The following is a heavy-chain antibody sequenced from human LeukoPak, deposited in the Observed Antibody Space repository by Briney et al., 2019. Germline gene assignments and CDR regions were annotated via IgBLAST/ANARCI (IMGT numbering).Heavy chain of an antibody. D-gene: IGHD1-26*01. V-gene: IGHV5-51*01. CDR1: GYSFTSYC. J-gene: IGHJ3*01. CDR3: GMSGDRVPLQDDVFDV. CDR2: IYPGDSGP. Sequence: GESLKISWKVSGYSFTSYCIGWVRQMPGKGLEWMGIIYPGDSGPTYSPSFQGQVTISVDKSISTAYLQWSSLQASDTAMYYCGMSGDRVPLQDDVFDVWGQGTMVTVST.